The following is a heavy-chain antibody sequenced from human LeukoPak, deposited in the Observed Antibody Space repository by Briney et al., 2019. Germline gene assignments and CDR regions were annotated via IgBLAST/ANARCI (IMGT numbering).Heavy chain of an antibody. CDR1: GGSISSSNYY. D-gene: IGHD3-3*01. J-gene: IGHJ4*02. CDR3: ARVSSSYDFWSGSWGPNIDY. CDR2: IYYSGST. V-gene: IGHV4-39*07. Sequence: SETLSLTCTVSGGSISSSNYYWGWIRQPPGKGLEWIGSIYYSGSTYYNPSLKSRVTISVDTSKNQFSLKLSSVTAADTAVYYCARVSSSYDFWSGSWGPNIDYWGQGTLVTVSS.